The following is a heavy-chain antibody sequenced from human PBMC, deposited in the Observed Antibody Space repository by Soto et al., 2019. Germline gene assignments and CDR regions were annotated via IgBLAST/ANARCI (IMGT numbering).Heavy chain of an antibody. CDR3: ARAENYYDSSGYYYDWAYYFDY. J-gene: IGHJ4*02. CDR2: IYYSGST. D-gene: IGHD3-22*01. CDR1: GGSISSYY. Sequence: SETLSLTCTVSGGSISSYYWSWIRQPPGKGLEGSGYIYYSGSTNYNPSLKSRVTISVDTSKNQFSLKLSSVTAADTAVYYCARAENYYDSSGYYYDWAYYFDYWGQGTLVTVSS. V-gene: IGHV4-59*01.